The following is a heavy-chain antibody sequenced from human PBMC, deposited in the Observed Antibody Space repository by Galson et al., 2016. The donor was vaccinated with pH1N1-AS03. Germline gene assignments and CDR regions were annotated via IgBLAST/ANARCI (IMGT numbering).Heavy chain of an antibody. D-gene: IGHD1-1*01. CDR1: GFAFSNYG. CDR3: AKDWNHTIDY. CDR2: IGHDGTTK. Sequence: SLKISCAASGFAFSNYGMHWVRQAPGKGPEWVAFIGHDGTTKLHEDSVKGRIAISRDNSQNTLYLQLKSLRAEETAVYYCAKDWNHTIDYWGQGTLVTVSS. J-gene: IGHJ4*02. V-gene: IGHV3-30*02.